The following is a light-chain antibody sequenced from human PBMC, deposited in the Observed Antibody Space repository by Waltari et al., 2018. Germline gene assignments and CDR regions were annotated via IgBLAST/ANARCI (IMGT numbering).Light chain of an antibody. CDR1: SSDVGTYTH. V-gene: IGLV2-23*02. CDR2: EVT. Sequence: QSALTQPASVSGSPGQSITISCSGSSSDVGTYTHVSWYQQHPGEAPKLRIYEVTLRPSGFSDRFSGSKSGNTASLTISGLQAEDEAYYYCCSYAGGGTWVFGGGTKLTVL. J-gene: IGLJ3*02. CDR3: CSYAGGGTWV.